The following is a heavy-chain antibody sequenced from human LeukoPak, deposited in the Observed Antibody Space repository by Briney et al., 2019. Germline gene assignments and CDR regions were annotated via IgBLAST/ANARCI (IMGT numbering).Heavy chain of an antibody. D-gene: IGHD2-2*01. J-gene: IGHJ3*02. Sequence: EASVKVSCKASGYTFSSYDINWARQATGQGLEWMAWMNPNNGNTGFEQKFRGRVTITGNTSISTVYMELSSLTSEDTAVYFCASRKSVSAADDAFEIWGQGTMVTVTS. CDR3: ASRKSVSAADDAFEI. CDR2: MNPNNGNT. CDR1: GYTFSSYD. V-gene: IGHV1-8*01.